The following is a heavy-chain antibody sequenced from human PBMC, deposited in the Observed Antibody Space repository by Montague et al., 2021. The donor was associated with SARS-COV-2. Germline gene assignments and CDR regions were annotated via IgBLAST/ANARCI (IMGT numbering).Heavy chain of an antibody. J-gene: IGHJ2*01. CDR1: GGSISSSSYD. CDR2: IDYSGST. Sequence: SETRSLTCTVAGGSISSSSYDWGWIRQPPGKGLEWFGSIDYSGSTXYDPSLKSRVTISVDTSKNQFSLKLSSVTAADTAVYYRAGRVGVPAAIGHWYFDLWDRGTLVTVSS. V-gene: IGHV4-39*01. D-gene: IGHD2-2*02. CDR3: AGRVGVPAAIGHWYFDL.